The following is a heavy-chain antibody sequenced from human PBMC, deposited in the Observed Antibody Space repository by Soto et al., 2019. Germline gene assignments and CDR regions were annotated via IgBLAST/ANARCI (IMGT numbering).Heavy chain of an antibody. CDR3: ARGPIAVATL. D-gene: IGHD6-19*01. Sequence: SETLSLTCTVSGGSISSNYWSWIRQPPGKGLEWIGYIYYSGSTNYNPSLKSRVTISVDTSKNQFSLKLSSVTAADTAVYYCARGPIAVATLWGQGTTVTVSS. J-gene: IGHJ6*02. V-gene: IGHV4-59*01. CDR1: GGSISSNY. CDR2: IYYSGST.